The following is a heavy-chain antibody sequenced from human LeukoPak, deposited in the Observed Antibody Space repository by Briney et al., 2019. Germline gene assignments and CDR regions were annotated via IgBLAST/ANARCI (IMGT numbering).Heavy chain of an antibody. D-gene: IGHD6-19*01. CDR3: AKGYSSGWYHDY. CDR1: GYTFTGYY. CDR2: INPNSGGT. V-gene: IGHV1-2*02. Sequence: ASVKVSCKASGYTFTGYYMHWVRQAPGQGLERMGWINPNSGGTNYAQKFQGRVTMTRDTSISTAYMELSRLRSDDTAVYYCAKGYSSGWYHDYWGQGTLVTVSS. J-gene: IGHJ4*02.